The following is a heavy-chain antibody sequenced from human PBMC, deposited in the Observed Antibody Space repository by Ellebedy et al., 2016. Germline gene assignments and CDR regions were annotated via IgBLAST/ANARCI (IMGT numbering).Heavy chain of an antibody. CDR2: ISSTATYI. CDR3: ARDGYAYATDV. D-gene: IGHD5-18*01. CDR1: GFTFNSFA. J-gene: IGHJ6*02. Sequence: GGSLRLSCAASGFTFNSFAMSWVRQAPGKGLEWVSSISSTATYIYYADSVKGRFTISRDNAKDSLYLQMSSLRAEDTALYYCARDGYAYATDVWGQGTTVTVSS. V-gene: IGHV3-21*01.